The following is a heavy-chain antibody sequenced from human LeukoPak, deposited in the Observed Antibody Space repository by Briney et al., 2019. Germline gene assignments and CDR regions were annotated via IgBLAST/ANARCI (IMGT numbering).Heavy chain of an antibody. V-gene: IGHV3-9*01. D-gene: IGHD1-26*01. J-gene: IGHJ6*03. CDR2: ISWNRGSI. CDR1: GFTFDDYA. Sequence: GGSLRLSCAASGFTFDDYAMHWVRQAPGKGLEWVSGISWNRGSIDYADSVKGRFTISRDNAKNSLYLQMNSLRAEDTAVYYCARDPYSGSYGNYYYYFMDVWGKGTTVTISS. CDR3: ARDPYSGSYGNYYYYFMDV.